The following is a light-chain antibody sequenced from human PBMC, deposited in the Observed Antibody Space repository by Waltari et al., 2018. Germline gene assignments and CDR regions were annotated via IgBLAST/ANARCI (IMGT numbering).Light chain of an antibody. CDR3: QQRHDWPLN. V-gene: IGKV3-11*01. J-gene: IGKJ4*01. CDR1: QSVRSY. CDR2: DAS. Sequence: EILLTQSPVTLSVSPGERATLSCKDSQSVRSYLAWYQQKPGQAPRLIIDDASNRASGIPARFSGSGSGTDFTLTISNVEPEDFAVYYCQQRHDWPLNFGGGTKLEIK.